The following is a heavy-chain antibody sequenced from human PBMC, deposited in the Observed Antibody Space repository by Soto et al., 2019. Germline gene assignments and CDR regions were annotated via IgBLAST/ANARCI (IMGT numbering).Heavy chain of an antibody. CDR1: GFTFSSYG. J-gene: IGHJ6*02. CDR2: ISYDGSNK. Sequence: QVQLVESGGGVVQPGRSLRLSCAASGFTFSSYGMHWVRQAPGKGLEWVAVISYDGSNKYYADSVKGRFTISRDNSKNTLYVQMNSRRAEDTAVYYCAKSRRDCSGGSCYYYYGMDVWGQGTTVTVSS. V-gene: IGHV3-30*18. D-gene: IGHD2-15*01. CDR3: AKSRRDCSGGSCYYYYGMDV.